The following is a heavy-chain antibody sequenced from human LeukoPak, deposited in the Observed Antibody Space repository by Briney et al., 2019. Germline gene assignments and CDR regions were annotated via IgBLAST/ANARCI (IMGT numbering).Heavy chain of an antibody. CDR3: ARDVVGYGYSDY. CDR2: IYRGGGM. V-gene: IGHV3-53*01. Sequence: GGSLRLSCAASGFIVSSNYMSWVRQAPGKGLEWVSVIYRGGGMYYADSVKGRFTISRDNAKNSLYLLMNSLRAEDTAVYYCARDVVGYGYSDYWGQGTLVTVSS. D-gene: IGHD5-18*01. J-gene: IGHJ4*02. CDR1: GFIVSSNY.